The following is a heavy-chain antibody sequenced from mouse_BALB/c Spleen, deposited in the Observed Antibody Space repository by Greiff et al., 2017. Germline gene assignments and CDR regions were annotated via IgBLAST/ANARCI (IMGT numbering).Heavy chain of an antibody. CDR2: ISSGSSTI. CDR3: AGASYYDGSSNEYYAMDY. V-gene: IGHV5-17*02. CDR1: GFTFTSYG. Sequence: EVKLVESGGGLVQPGGSRKLSCAASGFTFTSYGMHWVRQAPGKGLEWVAYISSGSSTIYYADTVKGRFNITRDNPKNTLFLQMTSLTSEDTAIYYSAGASYYDGSSNEYYAMDYWGQGTSVTVSS. D-gene: IGHD1-1*01. J-gene: IGHJ4*01.